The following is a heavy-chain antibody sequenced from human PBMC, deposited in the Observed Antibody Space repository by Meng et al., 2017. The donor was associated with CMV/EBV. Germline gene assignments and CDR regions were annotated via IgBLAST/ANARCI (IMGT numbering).Heavy chain of an antibody. CDR2: ISSSSSYI. J-gene: IGHJ6*02. CDR3: ARENYCSSTSCPDYYYGMDV. V-gene: IGHV3-21*01. Sequence: GGSLRLSCAASGFTFSSYSMNWVRQAPGKGLEWVSSISSSSSYIYYADSVKGRFTISRDNAKNSLYLQMNSLRAEDTAVYYCARENYCSSTSCPDYYYGMDVWGQGTTVTVSS. D-gene: IGHD2-2*01. CDR1: GFTFSSYS.